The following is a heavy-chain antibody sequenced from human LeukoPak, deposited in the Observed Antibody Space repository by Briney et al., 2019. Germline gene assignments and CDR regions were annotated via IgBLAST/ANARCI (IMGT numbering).Heavy chain of an antibody. V-gene: IGHV3-23*01. CDR1: GFIFSSYA. Sequence: GSLRLSCAASGFIFSSYAMSWVRRAPGKGLEWVSYGGSGGSTYYADSVKGRFTVSRDNSKSTLYLQMNSLTAEDTAVYYCAKMRGQYYHSYYMDAWGKGTTATVSS. CDR2: GGSGGST. J-gene: IGHJ6*03. CDR3: AKMRGQYYHSYYMDA.